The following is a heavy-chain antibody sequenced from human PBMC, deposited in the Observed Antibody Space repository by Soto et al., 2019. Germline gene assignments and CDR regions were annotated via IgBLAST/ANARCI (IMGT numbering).Heavy chain of an antibody. CDR2: IYDSGST. J-gene: IGHJ4*02. CDR1: GGSISAYY. V-gene: IGHV4-59*01. CDR3: ARASIAAAAFDY. D-gene: IGHD6-13*01. Sequence: SETLSLTCTVSGGSISAYYWSWIRQPPGKGLEWIAYIYDSGSTNYNPSLKSRVSISVDTSKKQFSLNLNSVTAADTAVYYCARASIAAAAFDYWGQGTLVTVSS.